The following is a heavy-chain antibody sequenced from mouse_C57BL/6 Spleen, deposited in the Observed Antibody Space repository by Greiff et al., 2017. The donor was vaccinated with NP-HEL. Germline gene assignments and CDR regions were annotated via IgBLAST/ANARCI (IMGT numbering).Heavy chain of an antibody. CDR1: GYAFSSYW. CDR2: IYPGDGDT. CDR3: ARGGGHYYGTLDY. D-gene: IGHD1-1*01. Sequence: QVQLQQSGAELVKPGASVKISCKASGYAFSSYWRNGVKQRPGKGLEWIGQIYPGDGDTTYKGKFKGKATRTADKSASTAYRQLSSLTSEDSAVYFCARGGGHYYGTLDYWGQGTTLTVSS. V-gene: IGHV1-80*01. J-gene: IGHJ2*01.